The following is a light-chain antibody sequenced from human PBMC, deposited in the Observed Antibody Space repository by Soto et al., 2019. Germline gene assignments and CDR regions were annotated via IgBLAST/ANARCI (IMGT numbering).Light chain of an antibody. CDR2: GAS. J-gene: IGKJ1*01. CDR3: QQYGTSPAT. V-gene: IGKV3-20*01. Sequence: EIVLTQSPGTPSLSPGDRATPSCRASQTVSSNFLAWYQQRPAQAPRLLIHGASTRATGITDRFSGSVSGTDFTLIISGLEPEDFAVYYCQQYGTSPATFGQGTKVDIK. CDR1: QTVSSNF.